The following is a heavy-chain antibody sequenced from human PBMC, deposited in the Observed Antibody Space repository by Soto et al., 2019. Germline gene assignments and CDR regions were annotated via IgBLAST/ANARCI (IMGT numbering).Heavy chain of an antibody. CDR2: ISGSGGST. CDR1: GFTFSSYA. J-gene: IGHJ4*02. CDR3: AKGRQYDFWSGYPDY. V-gene: IGHV3-23*01. D-gene: IGHD3-3*01. Sequence: GGSLRLSCAASGFTFSSYAMSWVRQAPGEGLEWVSGISGSGGSTYYADSGKGRFTISRDNSKNTLYLQMNSLRAEDTALYYCAKGRQYDFWSGYPDYWGQGTLVTVSS.